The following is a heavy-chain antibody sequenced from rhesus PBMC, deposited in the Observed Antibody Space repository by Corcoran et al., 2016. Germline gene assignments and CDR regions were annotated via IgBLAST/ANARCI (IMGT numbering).Heavy chain of an antibody. Sequence: QLQLQESGPGLVKPSETLSVTCAVSGGSISSSYWSWIRQAPGKGLEWIGYIYGSGSSTNYNPSLKSRVTLSVDTSKNQPSLKLSSVTAADTAVYYCASDPLGGGDYWGQGVLVTVSS. CDR1: GGSISSSY. V-gene: IGHV4-169*02. CDR2: IYGSGSST. J-gene: IGHJ4*01. CDR3: ASDPLGGGDY. D-gene: IGHD3-34*01.